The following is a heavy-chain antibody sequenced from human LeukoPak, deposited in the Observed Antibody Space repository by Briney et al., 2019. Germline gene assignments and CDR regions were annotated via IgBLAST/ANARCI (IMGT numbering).Heavy chain of an antibody. CDR1: GVTFSNYV. Sequence: PGRSLRLSCAVSGVTFSNYVVHWVRQAPGKGLEWVAVISNDGRNKYYADSVKGRFTISRDNSKNTLYLQMSSLRGADTAVYYGGAVSITAEPDYWGQGTLVTVSS. CDR2: ISNDGRNK. J-gene: IGHJ4*02. CDR3: GAVSITAEPDY. V-gene: IGHV3-30*03. D-gene: IGHD7-27*01.